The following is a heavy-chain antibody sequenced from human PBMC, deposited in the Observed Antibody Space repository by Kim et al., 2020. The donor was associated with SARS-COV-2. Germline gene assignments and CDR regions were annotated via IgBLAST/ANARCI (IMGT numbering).Heavy chain of an antibody. CDR1: GFTFRNYA. D-gene: IGHD6-19*01. J-gene: IGHJ6*02. CDR2: ISYDGSNK. Sequence: GGSLRLSCAASGFTFRNYALHWVRQAPGKGLEWVAVISYDGSNKYYADSVKGRFTISRDNSKDPLYLHMNSLRIDDTALYYFATDLAQWLASRYFYGMDVWGQGTTVTVSS. CDR3: ATDLAQWLASRYFYGMDV. V-gene: IGHV3-30*04.